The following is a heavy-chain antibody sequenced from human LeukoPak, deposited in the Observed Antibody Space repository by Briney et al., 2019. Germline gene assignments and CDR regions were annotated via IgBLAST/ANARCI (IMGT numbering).Heavy chain of an antibody. CDR1: GYTFTSYY. CDR2: INPSGTT. CDR3: ARAGAYGYGGGDAFDI. D-gene: IGHD5-18*01. V-gene: IGHV1-46*01. Sequence: ASVTVSCKASGYTFTSYYLHWLRQAPGQGLEWMGVINPSGTTGYAQKFQGRVTMTRDTSTSTVYLELSSLRSEDTAVYYCARAGAYGYGGGDAFDIWGQGTMVTVSS. J-gene: IGHJ3*02.